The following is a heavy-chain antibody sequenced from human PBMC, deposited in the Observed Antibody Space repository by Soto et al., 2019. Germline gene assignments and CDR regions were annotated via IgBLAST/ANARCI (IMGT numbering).Heavy chain of an antibody. J-gene: IGHJ4*02. CDR2: IYYSGST. CDR1: GASISNY. D-gene: IGHD2-8*01. CDR3: ARGDNVLPY. Sequence: QVQLQESGPGLVKPSETLSLTCTVSGASISNYWTWIRQPPGKGLEWIGYIYYSGSTNYNPSLKSRVTISVDTSKSQFSLKLSSVTAADTAVYYCARGDNVLPYWGQGTLVTVSS. V-gene: IGHV4-59*01.